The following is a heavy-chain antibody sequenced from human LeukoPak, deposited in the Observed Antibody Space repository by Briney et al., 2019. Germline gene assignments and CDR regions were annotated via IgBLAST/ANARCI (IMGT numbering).Heavy chain of an antibody. CDR3: ARDSGWELEQFYFDY. CDR2: ISPSNGNT. V-gene: IGHV1-18*01. CDR1: GYTFRSYS. Sequence: ASVKVSCKPSGYTFRSYSISWVRQAPGQGLEWMGWISPSNGNTNYAQKLQDRATMTTDTSTRTVYMELRSLRSGDTAVYYCARDSGWELEQFYFDYWGQGTLVTVSS. J-gene: IGHJ4*02. D-gene: IGHD1/OR15-1a*01.